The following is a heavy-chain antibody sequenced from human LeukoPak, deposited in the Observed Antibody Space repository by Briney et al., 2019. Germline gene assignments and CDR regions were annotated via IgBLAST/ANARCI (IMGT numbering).Heavy chain of an antibody. CDR1: GFTFSDYY. CDR3: ARAPGYCSGGSCYGSLAFDI. J-gene: IGHJ3*02. Sequence: GGSLRLSCAASGFTFSDYYMTWIRQAPGEGLEWLSYIDSSGDVIYYADSVKGRFTISRDNAKNSLYLQMNSLRAEDTAVYYCARAPGYCSGGSCYGSLAFDIWGQGTMVTVS. D-gene: IGHD2-15*01. CDR2: IDSSGDVI. V-gene: IGHV3-11*04.